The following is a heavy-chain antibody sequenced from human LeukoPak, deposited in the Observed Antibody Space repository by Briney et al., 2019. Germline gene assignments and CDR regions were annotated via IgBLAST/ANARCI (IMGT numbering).Heavy chain of an antibody. V-gene: IGHV1-18*01. D-gene: IGHD2-2*01. CDR2: ISAYNGNT. Sequence: ASVNVSCKASGYTFTSYGISWVRQAPGQGLEWMGWISAYNGNTNYAQKLQGRVTMTTDTSTSTAYMELRSLRSDDTAVYYCARDCSSTRGRCYYYMDVWGKGTTVTVSS. CDR3: ARDCSSTRGRCYYYMDV. J-gene: IGHJ6*03. CDR1: GYTFTSYG.